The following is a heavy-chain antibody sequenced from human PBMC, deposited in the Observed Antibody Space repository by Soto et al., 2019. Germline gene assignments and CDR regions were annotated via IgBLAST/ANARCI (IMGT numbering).Heavy chain of an antibody. Sequence: QVQLQESGPGLVKPSQTLSLTCTVSGGSISSGGYYWSWIRQHPGKGLEWIGYIYYCGSTYYNPSLKSRVTISVDTSKNQFSLKLSSVTAADTAVYYCARVYTDDSSGYYTFDYLGQGTLVTVSS. CDR3: ARVYTDDSSGYYTFDY. CDR1: GGSISSGGYY. CDR2: IYYCGST. V-gene: IGHV4-31*03. J-gene: IGHJ4*02. D-gene: IGHD3-22*01.